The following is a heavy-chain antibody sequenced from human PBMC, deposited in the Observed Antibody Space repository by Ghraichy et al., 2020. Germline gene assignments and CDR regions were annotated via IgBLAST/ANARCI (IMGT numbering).Heavy chain of an antibody. Sequence: SETLSLTCTVSGGSISSYYWSWIRQPPGKGLEWIGYIYTSGSTHYNPSLKSRVTISVDTSKNKFSLKLSSVTAADTAVYYCAKVEMATKQRYYYYGMDVWGQGTTVTVSS. J-gene: IGHJ6*02. CDR1: GGSISSYY. CDR2: IYTSGST. D-gene: IGHD5-24*01. V-gene: IGHV4-4*09. CDR3: AKVEMATKQRYYYYGMDV.